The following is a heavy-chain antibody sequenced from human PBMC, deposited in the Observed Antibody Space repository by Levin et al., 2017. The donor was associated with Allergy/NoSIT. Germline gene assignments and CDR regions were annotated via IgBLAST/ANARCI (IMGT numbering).Heavy chain of an antibody. CDR3: ARDRKPYCSGGSCYWFDP. V-gene: IGHV3-33*01. CDR2: IWYDGSNK. Sequence: GGSLRLSCAASGFTFSSYGMHWVRQAPGKGLEWVAVIWYDGSNKYYADSVKGRFTISRDNSKNTLYLQMNSLRAEDTAVYYCARDRKPYCSGGSCYWFDPWGQGTLVTVSS. J-gene: IGHJ5*02. D-gene: IGHD2-15*01. CDR1: GFTFSSYG.